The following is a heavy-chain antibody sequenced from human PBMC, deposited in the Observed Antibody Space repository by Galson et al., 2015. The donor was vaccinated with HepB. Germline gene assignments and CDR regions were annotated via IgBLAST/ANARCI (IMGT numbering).Heavy chain of an antibody. Sequence: SLRLSCAASGFTFGSYAMSWVRQAPGKGLECVSTISASSGSTNYADSVKGRFTIYRDNSKNTLCLQMDSLRAEDTAVYYCVKDPKYYYDSSGYFYVPPPVQRSWGQGTLVTVSS. CDR1: GFTFGSYA. D-gene: IGHD3-22*01. J-gene: IGHJ4*02. CDR3: VKDPKYYYDSSGYFYVPPPVQRS. CDR2: ISASSGST. V-gene: IGHV3-23*01.